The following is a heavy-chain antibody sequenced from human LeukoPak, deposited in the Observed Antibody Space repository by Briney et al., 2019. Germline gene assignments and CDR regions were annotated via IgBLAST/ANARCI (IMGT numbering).Heavy chain of an antibody. D-gene: IGHD3-10*01. V-gene: IGHV4-34*01. CDR3: ARNVVLLWFGELSRQFDP. CDR1: GGSFSGYY. Sequence: SETLSLTCAVYGGSFSGYYWSWIRQPPGKGLEWIGEINHSGSTNYNPSLKSRVTISVDTSKNQFSLKLSSVTAADTAVYYCARNVVLLWFGELSRQFDPWGQGTLVTVSS. J-gene: IGHJ5*02. CDR2: INHSGST.